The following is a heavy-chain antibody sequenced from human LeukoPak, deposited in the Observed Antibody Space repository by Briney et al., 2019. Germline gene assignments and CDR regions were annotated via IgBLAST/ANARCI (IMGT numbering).Heavy chain of an antibody. Sequence: SETLSLTCTVSGGSISSSSYYWGWIRQPPGKGLEWIGSIYYSGSTYYNPSLKSRVTISVDTSKNQFSLKLSSVTAADTAVYYCARLAGGRYYDGNDYFDYWGQGTLVTVSS. CDR2: IYYSGST. V-gene: IGHV4-39*01. CDR1: GGSISSSSYY. J-gene: IGHJ4*02. D-gene: IGHD3-22*01. CDR3: ARLAGGRYYDGNDYFDY.